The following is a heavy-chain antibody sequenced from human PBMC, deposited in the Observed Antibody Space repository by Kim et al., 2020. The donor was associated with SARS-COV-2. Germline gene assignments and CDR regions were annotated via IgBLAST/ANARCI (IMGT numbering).Heavy chain of an antibody. J-gene: IGHJ2*01. Sequence: GGSLRLSCAASGFTFDDYAMHWVRQAPGKGLEWVSGISWNSGSIGYAESVKGRFTISRDNAKNSLYLQMNSLRAEDTALYYCAKDQVGVAAAVGVYFDLWGRGTLVTVSS. CDR3: AKDQVGVAAAVGVYFDL. D-gene: IGHD6-13*01. CDR2: ISWNSGSI. V-gene: IGHV3-9*01. CDR1: GFTFDDYA.